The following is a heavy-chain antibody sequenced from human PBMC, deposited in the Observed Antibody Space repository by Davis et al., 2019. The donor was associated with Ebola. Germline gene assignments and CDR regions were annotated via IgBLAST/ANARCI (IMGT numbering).Heavy chain of an antibody. D-gene: IGHD3-22*01. CDR1: GFTFSSYS. CDR2: ISSSSSYI. V-gene: IGHV3-21*01. CDR3: ARADSRRDY. J-gene: IGHJ4*02. Sequence: GESLKISCAASGFTFSSYSMNWVRQAPGKGLEWVSSISSSSSYIYYADSVKGRFTISRDNAKNSLYLQMNSLRAEDTAVYYCARADSRRDYWGQGTLVTVSS.